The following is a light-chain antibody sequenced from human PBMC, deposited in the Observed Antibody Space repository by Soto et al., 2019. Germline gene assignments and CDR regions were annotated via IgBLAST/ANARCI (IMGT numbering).Light chain of an antibody. CDR2: EVS. Sequence: QSALTQPPSASGSPGQSVTISCTGTSSDVGKYDYVSWFQHHPGKAPKLIIYEVSKRPSGVPDRFSGSKSGSTASLTVSGLQTEDEADYYCCSYAGTKYYVFGTGTKVTVL. CDR3: CSYAGTKYYV. CDR1: SSDVGKYDY. V-gene: IGLV2-8*01. J-gene: IGLJ1*01.